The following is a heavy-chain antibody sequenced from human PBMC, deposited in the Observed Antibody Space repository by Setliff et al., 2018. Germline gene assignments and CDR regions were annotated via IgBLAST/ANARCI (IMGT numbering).Heavy chain of an antibody. CDR1: GGSFSGYY. J-gene: IGHJ4*02. CDR2: IIHSGST. Sequence: PSETLSLTCAVYGGSFSGYYWSWIRQPPGKRLEWIGEIIHSGSTNYNPSLKSRVTMSADTSKNQFSLKLKSVTAADTAVYYCTRNFLGWLARFWGRGTLVTVSS. CDR3: TRNFLGWLARF. D-gene: IGHD6-19*01. V-gene: IGHV4-34*12.